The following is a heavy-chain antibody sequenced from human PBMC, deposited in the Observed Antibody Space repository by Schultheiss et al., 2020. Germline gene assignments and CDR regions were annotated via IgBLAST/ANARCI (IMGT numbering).Heavy chain of an antibody. CDR1: GYTFTNYG. Sequence: VKVSCKASGYTFTNYGITWVRRAPGQGLEWMGWISAYNGNTNYAQKFQGRVTITADKSTSTAYMELRSLRSDDTAVYYCARGTRWLVQSDYWGQGTMVTVSS. D-gene: IGHD6-19*01. CDR2: ISAYNGNT. CDR3: ARGTRWLVQSDY. V-gene: IGHV1-18*01. J-gene: IGHJ4*02.